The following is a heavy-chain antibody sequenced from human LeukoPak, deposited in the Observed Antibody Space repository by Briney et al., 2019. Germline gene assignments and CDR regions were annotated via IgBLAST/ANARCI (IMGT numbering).Heavy chain of an antibody. CDR1: GGSFSGYY. Sequence: SETLSLTCAVYGGSFSGYYWSWIRQPPGKGLEWIGEINHSGSTNYNPSLKRRVTISVDTSKNQFHLKLSSVTAADTAVYYCARGYCSSTSCYYYYGMDVWGKGTTVTVSS. CDR3: ARGYCSSTSCYYYYGMDV. CDR2: INHSGST. V-gene: IGHV4-34*01. J-gene: IGHJ6*04. D-gene: IGHD2-2*01.